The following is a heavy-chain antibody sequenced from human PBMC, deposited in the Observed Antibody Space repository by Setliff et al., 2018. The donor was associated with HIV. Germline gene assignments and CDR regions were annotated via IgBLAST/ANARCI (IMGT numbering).Heavy chain of an antibody. CDR3: ARENGWLFGWFDP. J-gene: IGHJ5*02. D-gene: IGHD3-22*01. Sequence: SETLSLTCTVSGGSISSGYYYWSWIRQPPGKGLEWIGYIYYSGSTYYNPSLKSRVTISVDTSKNQFSLKLTSVTAADTAIYYCARENGWLFGWFDPWGQGTPVTVSS. CDR1: GGSISSGYYY. V-gene: IGHV4-30-4*08. CDR2: IYYSGST.